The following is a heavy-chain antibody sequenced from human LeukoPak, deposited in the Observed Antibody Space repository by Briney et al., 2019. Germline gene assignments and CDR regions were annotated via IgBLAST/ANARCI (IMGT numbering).Heavy chain of an antibody. CDR2: IYYSGST. CDR1: GGSIFSYY. D-gene: IGHD2-21*01. Sequence: NPSETLSLTCTVSGGSIFSYYRSWIRQPPGKGLEWMGYIYYSGSTNYNPSLKSRVTISVDTSKNQFSLGVSSVTAADTAVYYCARHLNNCGDDCYIFDYWGQGTLVTVSS. J-gene: IGHJ4*02. CDR3: ARHLNNCGDDCYIFDY. V-gene: IGHV4-59*08.